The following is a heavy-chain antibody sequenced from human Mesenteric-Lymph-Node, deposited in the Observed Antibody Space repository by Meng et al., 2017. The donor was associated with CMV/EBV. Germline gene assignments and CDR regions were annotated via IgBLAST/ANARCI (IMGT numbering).Heavy chain of an antibody. Sequence: GGSLRLSCAASGFTFDDYAMHWVRQAPGKGLEWVPSISWNSGNKGYADSVKGRFTISRDNAKNSLYLQMNSLRAEDTAVYYCASSTFTSIAAAGISGDYWGQGTLVTVSS. CDR1: GFTFDDYA. V-gene: IGHV3-9*01. CDR2: ISWNSGNK. CDR3: ASSTFTSIAAAGISGDY. D-gene: IGHD6-13*01. J-gene: IGHJ4*02.